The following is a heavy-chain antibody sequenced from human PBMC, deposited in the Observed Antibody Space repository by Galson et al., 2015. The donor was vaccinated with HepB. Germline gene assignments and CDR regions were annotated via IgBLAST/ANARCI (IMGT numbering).Heavy chain of an antibody. CDR2: IIPTFGTA. Sequence: SVKVSCKASGGTFSSYAISWVRQAPGQGLEWMGGIIPTFGTANYAQKFQGRVTITADESTSTAYMELSSLRSEDTAVYYCARAQEYSSSPPRDAFDIWGQGTMVTVSS. J-gene: IGHJ3*02. D-gene: IGHD6-6*01. CDR3: ARAQEYSSSPPRDAFDI. CDR1: GGTFSSYA. V-gene: IGHV1-69*13.